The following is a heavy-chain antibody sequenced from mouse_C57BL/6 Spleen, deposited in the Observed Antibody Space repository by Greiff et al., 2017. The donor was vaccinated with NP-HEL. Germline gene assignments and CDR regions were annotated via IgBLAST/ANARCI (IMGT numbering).Heavy chain of an antibody. CDR3: ASPYYYGSSYDYYAMDY. V-gene: IGHV1-64*01. CDR1: GYTFTSYW. Sequence: ASVKLSCKASGYTFTSYWMHWVKQRPGQGLEWIGMIHPNSGSTNYNEKFKSKATLTVDKSSSTAYMQLSSLTSEDSAVYYCASPYYYGSSYDYYAMDYWGQGTSVTVSS. CDR2: IHPNSGST. D-gene: IGHD1-1*01. J-gene: IGHJ4*01.